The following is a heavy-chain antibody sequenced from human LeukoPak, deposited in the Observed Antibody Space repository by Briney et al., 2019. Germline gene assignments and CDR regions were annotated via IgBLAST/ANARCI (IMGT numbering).Heavy chain of an antibody. CDR1: GYTFTGYY. J-gene: IGHJ4*02. CDR2: INPNSGVT. CDR3: ARQGALVKGIDY. D-gene: IGHD6-13*01. Sequence: ASVKVSCKASGYTFTGYYMHWVRQAPGHGLEWMGWINPNSGVTNYAQKFQGRVTMTRDTSISTVYMELSRLRSDDTAVYYCARQGALVKGIDYWGQGTLVTVSS. V-gene: IGHV1-2*02.